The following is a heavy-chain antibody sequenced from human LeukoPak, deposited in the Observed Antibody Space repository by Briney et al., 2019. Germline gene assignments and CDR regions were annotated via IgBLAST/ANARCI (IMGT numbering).Heavy chain of an antibody. CDR1: GYAFTSYA. V-gene: IGHV7-4-1*02. D-gene: IGHD1-26*01. CDR2: INTNTGNP. Sequence: ASVKVSCKASGYAFTSYAMNWVRQAPGQGLEWMGWINTNTGNPTYAQGFTGRFVFSLDTSVSTAYLQISSLKAEDTAVYYCARDPGEWELDGLFDYWGQGTLVTVSS. J-gene: IGHJ4*02. CDR3: ARDPGEWELDGLFDY.